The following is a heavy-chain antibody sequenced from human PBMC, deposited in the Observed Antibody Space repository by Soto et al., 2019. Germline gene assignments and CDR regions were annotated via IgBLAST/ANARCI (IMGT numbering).Heavy chain of an antibody. D-gene: IGHD6-6*01. CDR3: ARPEYSSSSYGMDV. CDR2: ISGSGDST. J-gene: IGHJ6*02. V-gene: IGHV3-23*01. Sequence: PGGSLRLSCAASGFTFVSYAMSWVRQAPGKGLDWVSSISGSGDSTYYADSVKGRFTISRDNAKNSLYLQMNSLRDEDTAVYYCARPEYSSSSYGMDVWGQGTTVTVSS. CDR1: GFTFVSYA.